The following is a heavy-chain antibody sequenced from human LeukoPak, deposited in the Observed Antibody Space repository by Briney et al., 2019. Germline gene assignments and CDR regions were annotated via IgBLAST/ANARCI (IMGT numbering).Heavy chain of an antibody. CDR2: IYSGGST. Sequence: GGSLRLSCAASGFTVSSNYMSWVRQAPGKGLEWVSVIYSGGSTYYADSVKGRFTISRDNSKNTLYLQMNSLRAEDTAVYYCARDYYDSSGAYYFDYWGQGTLVTVSS. D-gene: IGHD3-22*01. CDR1: GFTVSSNY. CDR3: ARDYYDSSGAYYFDY. J-gene: IGHJ4*02. V-gene: IGHV3-53*01.